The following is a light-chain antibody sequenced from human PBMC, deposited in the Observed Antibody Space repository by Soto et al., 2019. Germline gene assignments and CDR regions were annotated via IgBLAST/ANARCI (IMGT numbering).Light chain of an antibody. Sequence: EIVLTQSPATLSLSPGERATLSCRASQSVSSYLAWYQQKPGQAPRLLIYDASNRATGIPARFSGSGSGTDFTLTISSLEPEDFAVYYCQRRSNWPFCTFGQGTKLEIK. CDR1: QSVSSY. V-gene: IGKV3-11*01. J-gene: IGKJ2*01. CDR2: DAS. CDR3: QRRSNWPFCT.